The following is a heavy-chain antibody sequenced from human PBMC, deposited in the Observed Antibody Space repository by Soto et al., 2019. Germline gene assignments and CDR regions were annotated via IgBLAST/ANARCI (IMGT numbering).Heavy chain of an antibody. J-gene: IGHJ6*02. V-gene: IGHV4-59*01. CDR3: ARDYYYYYGMDV. CDR2: IYYSGST. CDR1: GGSISSYY. Sequence: LSLTCTVSGGSISSYYWSWIRQPPGKGLEWIGYIYYSGSTNYNPSLKSRVTISVDTSKNQFSLKLSSVTAADTAVYYCARDYYYYYGMDVWGQGTTVTV.